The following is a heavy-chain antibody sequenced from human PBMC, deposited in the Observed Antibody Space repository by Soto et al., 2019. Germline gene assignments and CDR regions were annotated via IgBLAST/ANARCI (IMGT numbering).Heavy chain of an antibody. CDR2: IDPSDSYT. CDR3: ASTRHYYDSSGYSPDY. D-gene: IGHD3-22*01. CDR1: GYSFTRYW. V-gene: IGHV5-10-1*01. Sequence: GESLKISCMGSGYSFTRYWISWVRQMPGKGLEWMGRIDPSDSYTNYSPSFQGHVTISADKSISTAYLQWSSLKASDTAMYYCASTRHYYDSSGYSPDYWGQGTLVTVSS. J-gene: IGHJ4*02.